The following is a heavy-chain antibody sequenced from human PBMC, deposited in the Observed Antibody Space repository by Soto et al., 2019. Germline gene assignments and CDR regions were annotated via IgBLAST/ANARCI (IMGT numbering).Heavy chain of an antibody. J-gene: IGHJ4*02. D-gene: IGHD2-15*01. V-gene: IGHV4-30-2*02. CDR3: AHRPSYCIYGNCYSGFDY. Sequence: PSETLSLTCAVSGGSISSGGYSWSWIRQPPGKGLEWIAYIYHSVSTYYNPSLKSRVTMSVDRSKNQVVLTMTNMDPVDTATYYCAHRPSYCIYGNCYSGFDYWGQGTLVTVSS. CDR2: IYHSVST. CDR1: GGSISSGGYS.